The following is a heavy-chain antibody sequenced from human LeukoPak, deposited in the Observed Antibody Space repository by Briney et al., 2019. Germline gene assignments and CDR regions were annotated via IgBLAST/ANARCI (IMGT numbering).Heavy chain of an antibody. CDR2: INPSGGST. V-gene: IGHV1-46*01. CDR1: GYTFTIDY. CDR3: ARDEGSYGYISDVFEP. Sequence: ASVKVSCKASGYTFTIDYMHWGRQAPGQGLEWRGIINPSGGSTSYPQKFQGRVTMTRDTSTSTVYMELSSLRSEDTAVYYCARDEGSYGYISDVFEPWGQGTLVTVSS. D-gene: IGHD5-18*01. J-gene: IGHJ5*02.